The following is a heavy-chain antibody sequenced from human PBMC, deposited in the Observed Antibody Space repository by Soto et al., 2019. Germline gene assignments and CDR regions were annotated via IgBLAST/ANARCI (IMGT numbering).Heavy chain of an antibody. CDR2: IIPILGIA. CDR3: ATEDPYYYDSSGPDY. Sequence: SVKVSCKASGGTFSSYTISWVRQAPGQGLEWMGRIIPILGIANYAQKFQGRVTITADKSTSTAYMELSSLRSEDTAVYYCATEDPYYYDSSGPDYWGQGTLVTVS. CDR1: GGTFSSYT. V-gene: IGHV1-69*02. J-gene: IGHJ4*02. D-gene: IGHD3-22*01.